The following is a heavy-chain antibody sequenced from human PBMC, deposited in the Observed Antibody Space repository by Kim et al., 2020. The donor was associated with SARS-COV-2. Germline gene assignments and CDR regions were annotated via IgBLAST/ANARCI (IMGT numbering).Heavy chain of an antibody. V-gene: IGHV5-51*01. CDR2: IYPGDYDT. CDR3: AVKGIVPTVTSENYFGP. J-gene: IGHJ5*02. D-gene: IGHD2-2*01. Sequence: GESLKISCKGSGYSFTRYWIGWVRQMPGKGLEWMGIIYPGDYDTRYSPSFQGQATISADKSISTAYVQWSSLKASDTAMYYCAVKGIVPTVTSENYFGPWGQGTLVTVSS. CDR1: GYSFTRYW.